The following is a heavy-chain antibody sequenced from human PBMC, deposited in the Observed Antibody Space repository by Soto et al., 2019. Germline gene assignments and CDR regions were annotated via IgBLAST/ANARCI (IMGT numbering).Heavy chain of an antibody. J-gene: IGHJ6*02. CDR2: IWYDGSNK. CDR1: GFTFSSYG. Sequence: QVQLVESGGGVVQPGRSLRLSCAASGFTFSSYGMHWVRQAPGKGLEWVAVIWYDGSNKYYADSVKGRFTISRDNYKHALYQQMNSLRAEDTAVYYCARDVDTAMVIPYYYFGMDVWGQGTTVTVSS. D-gene: IGHD5-18*01. CDR3: ARDVDTAMVIPYYYFGMDV. V-gene: IGHV3-33*01.